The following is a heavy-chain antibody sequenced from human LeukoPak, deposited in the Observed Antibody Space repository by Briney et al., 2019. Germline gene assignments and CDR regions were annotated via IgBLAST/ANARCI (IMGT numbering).Heavy chain of an antibody. D-gene: IGHD5-18*01. CDR1: GGSISSYY. CDR2: IDYRGST. V-gene: IGHV4-59*01. J-gene: IGHJ3*02. Sequence: SETLSLTCTVSGGSISSYYWSWIRQPPGKGLEWIAYIDYRGSTTYNPSLKSRVTISVDTSRNQFPLKLSSVTAADTAVYYCARSRSGYSYDHAAFDTWGQGTMVTVSS. CDR3: ARSRSGYSYDHAAFDT.